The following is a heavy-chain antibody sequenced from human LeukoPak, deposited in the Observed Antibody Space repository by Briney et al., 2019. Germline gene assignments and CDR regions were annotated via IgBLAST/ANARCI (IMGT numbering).Heavy chain of an antibody. D-gene: IGHD6-13*01. CDR1: EGTFSTYA. CDR2: IIPIFGTA. V-gene: IGHV1-69*13. Sequence: SVKVSCKASEGTFSTYAFSWVRQAPGQGLEWMGGIIPIFGTANYAQKFQGRVTITADESTSTAYMELSSLRSEDTAVYYCARDLLAAAGPTGAFDIWGQGTMVTVSS. J-gene: IGHJ3*02. CDR3: ARDLLAAAGPTGAFDI.